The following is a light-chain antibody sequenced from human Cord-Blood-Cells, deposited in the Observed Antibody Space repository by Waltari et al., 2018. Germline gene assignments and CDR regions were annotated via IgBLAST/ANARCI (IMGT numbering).Light chain of an antibody. CDR1: NIGSKS. Sequence: SYVLTQPPSVSVAPGQTARITCGGNNIGSKSVHWYQQKPGQAPVLVVYDDSDRPSGLPEGFSVSNSGNTATLTSGRVEAGDEADYYCQGWDSSSDHLYVFGTGTKVTVL. J-gene: IGLJ1*01. CDR2: DDS. V-gene: IGLV3-21*02. CDR3: QGWDSSSDHLYV.